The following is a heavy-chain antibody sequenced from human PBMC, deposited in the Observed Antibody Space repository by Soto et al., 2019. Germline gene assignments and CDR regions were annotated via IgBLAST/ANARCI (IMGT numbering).Heavy chain of an antibody. D-gene: IGHD3-10*01. CDR2: ISYDGSNK. CDR3: ANTPTYYYGSGSSQNFDY. J-gene: IGHJ4*02. Sequence: GGSLRLSCAASGFTFSSYGMHWVRQAPGKGLEWVAVISYDGSNKYYADSVKGRFTISRDNSKNTLYLQMNSLRAEDTAVYYCANTPTYYYGSGSSQNFDYWGQGTLVTVSS. V-gene: IGHV3-30*18. CDR1: GFTFSSYG.